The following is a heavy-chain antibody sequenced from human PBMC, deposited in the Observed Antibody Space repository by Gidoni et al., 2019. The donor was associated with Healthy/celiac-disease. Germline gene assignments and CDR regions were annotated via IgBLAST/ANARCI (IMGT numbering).Heavy chain of an antibody. D-gene: IGHD3-3*01. J-gene: IGHJ6*02. CDR3: ARQALRFLEWLPTGGYYYYGMDV. V-gene: IGHV4-39*01. CDR2: IYYSGST. CDR1: GGSISSSSYY. Sequence: QLQLQESGPGLVKPSETLSLTCTVSGGSISSSSYYWGWIRQPPGKGLEWIGSIYYSGSTYYNPSLKSRVTISVDTSKNQFSLKLSSMTAADTAVYYCARQALRFLEWLPTGGYYYYGMDVWGQGTTVTVSS.